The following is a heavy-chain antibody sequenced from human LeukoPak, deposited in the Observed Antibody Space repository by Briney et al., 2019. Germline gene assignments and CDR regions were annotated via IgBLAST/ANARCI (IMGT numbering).Heavy chain of an antibody. D-gene: IGHD1-26*01. Sequence: GGSLRLSCAASGFTFSSYAMHWVRQAPGKGLEWVAVISYDGSNKYYADSVKGRFTISRDNSKNTAYLQMNSLRSGDTAVYYCAKRSGINYGYFDSWGQGTLVTVSS. V-gene: IGHV3-30*04. CDR2: ISYDGSNK. CDR1: GFTFSSYA. CDR3: AKRSGINYGYFDS. J-gene: IGHJ4*02.